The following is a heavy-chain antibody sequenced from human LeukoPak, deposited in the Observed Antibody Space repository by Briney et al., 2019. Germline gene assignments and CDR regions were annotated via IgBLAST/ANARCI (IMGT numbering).Heavy chain of an antibody. CDR2: MSPNSDNT. CDR3: ARDYGGSSGWFDP. V-gene: IGHV1-8*01. Sequence: ASVKVSCTASGYTFTSYDINWVQQATGQGLEWMGWMSPNSDNTGYAQKFQGRVTFTRDTSISTAYMELRSLTSEDTAVYYCARDYGGSSGWFDPWGQGTLVTVSS. CDR1: GYTFTSYD. D-gene: IGHD4-23*01. J-gene: IGHJ5*02.